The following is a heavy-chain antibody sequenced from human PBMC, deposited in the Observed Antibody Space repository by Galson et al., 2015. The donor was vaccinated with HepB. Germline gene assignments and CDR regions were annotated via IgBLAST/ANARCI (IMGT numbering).Heavy chain of an antibody. V-gene: IGHV3-30*04. CDR1: GFTFSSYA. Sequence: SLRPSCAASGFTFSSYAMHWARKAPGKVLEWVTFMSYDGSSQYSAYSVKGRFTISRDNFKNTLYLQMNRLSAEDTAIYYCARVGCRRCTCYHYYGMDVWGQGTTVTVSS. CDR2: MSYDGSSQ. CDR3: ARVGCRRCTCYHYYGMDV. D-gene: IGHD3-16*02. J-gene: IGHJ6*02.